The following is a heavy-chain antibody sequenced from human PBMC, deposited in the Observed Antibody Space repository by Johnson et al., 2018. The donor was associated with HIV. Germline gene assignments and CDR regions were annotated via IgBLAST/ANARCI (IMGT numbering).Heavy chain of an antibody. CDR1: GFTISSNY. V-gene: IGHV3-11*04. D-gene: IGHD6-13*01. J-gene: IGHJ3*02. CDR2: ISGSGGTM. CDR3: ASITTIAADGGI. Sequence: QVQLVESGGGVVRPGGSLRLSCAASGFTISSNYMSWIRQAPGKGLEWISYISGSGGTMYSADSVKGRFPISRNNANNSLHLQMNNLSAEDTAVYYCASITTIAADGGIWGQGTMVTVSS.